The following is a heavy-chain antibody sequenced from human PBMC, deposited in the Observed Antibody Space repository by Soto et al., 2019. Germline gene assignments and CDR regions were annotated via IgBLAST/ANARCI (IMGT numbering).Heavy chain of an antibody. CDR2: INHSGST. CDR3: ARGRGGIAAAAGNWFDP. J-gene: IGHJ5*02. CDR1: GGSFSGYY. V-gene: IGHV4-34*01. Sequence: SETLSLTCAVYGGSFSGYYWSWIRQPPGKGLEWIGEINHSGSTNYNPSLKSRVTISVDTSKNQFSLKPSSVTAADTAVYYCARGRGGIAAAAGNWFDPWGQGTLVTVSS. D-gene: IGHD6-13*01.